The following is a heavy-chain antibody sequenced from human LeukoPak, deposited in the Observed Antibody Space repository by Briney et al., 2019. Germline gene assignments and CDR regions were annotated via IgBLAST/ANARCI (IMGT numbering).Heavy chain of an antibody. CDR3: AKGRQTTVTPLGDY. V-gene: IGHV3-21*04. J-gene: IGHJ4*02. CDR2: ISSSSSYI. Sequence: PGGSLRLSCAASGFTFSSYSMNWVRQAPGKGLEWVSSISSSSSYIYYADSVKGRFTISRDNSKNTLYLQMNSLRAEDTAVYYCAKGRQTTVTPLGDYWGQGTLVTVSS. CDR1: GFTFSSYS. D-gene: IGHD4-17*01.